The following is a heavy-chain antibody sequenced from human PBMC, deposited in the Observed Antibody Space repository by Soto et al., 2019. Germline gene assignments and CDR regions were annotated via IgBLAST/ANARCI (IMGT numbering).Heavy chain of an antibody. J-gene: IGHJ4*02. Sequence: GGSLRLSCAASGFTFSSYAMSWVHQAPGKGLEWVSAISGSGGSTYYADSVKGRFTISRDNSKNTLYLQMNSLRAEDTAVYYCAKDSSSWYDGPFDYWGQGTLVTVSS. CDR1: GFTFSSYA. V-gene: IGHV3-23*01. CDR2: ISGSGGST. D-gene: IGHD6-13*01. CDR3: AKDSSSWYDGPFDY.